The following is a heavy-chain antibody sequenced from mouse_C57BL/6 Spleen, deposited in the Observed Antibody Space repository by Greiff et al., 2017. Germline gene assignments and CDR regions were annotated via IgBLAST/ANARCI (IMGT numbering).Heavy chain of an antibody. J-gene: IGHJ2*01. D-gene: IGHD1-1*01. Sequence: QVQLKESGPELVKPGASVKISCKASGYAFSSSWMNWVKQRHGKGLEWIGRIYPGDGDTNYNGKFKGKATLTADKSSSTAYMQLSSLTSEDSAVYFCARNYYGSFFDYWGQGTTLTVSS. CDR2: IYPGDGDT. CDR3: ARNYYGSFFDY. CDR1: GYAFSSSW. V-gene: IGHV1-82*01.